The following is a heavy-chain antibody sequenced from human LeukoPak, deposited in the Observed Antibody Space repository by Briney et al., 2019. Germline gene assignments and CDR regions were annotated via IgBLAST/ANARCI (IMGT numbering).Heavy chain of an antibody. V-gene: IGHV1-2*02. CDR2: INPNSGGT. CDR1: GYTFTGYY. D-gene: IGHD3-22*01. CDR3: ARGGYYDSSGFDN. J-gene: IGHJ4*02. Sequence: ASVKVSCKASGYTFTGYYLHWVRQAPGQGLEWMGCINPNSGGTKYRQKFQGRVTMTRDTSISTAHMELTGLGSDDTAVYYCARGGYYDSSGFDNWGQGTLVTVSS.